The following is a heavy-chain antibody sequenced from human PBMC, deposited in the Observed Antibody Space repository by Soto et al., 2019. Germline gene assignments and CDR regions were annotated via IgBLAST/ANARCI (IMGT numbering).Heavy chain of an antibody. D-gene: IGHD2-2*01. J-gene: IGHJ5*02. CDR3: ASDMSTT. V-gene: IGHV1-8*01. CDR1: GYTFTSHD. CDR2: MNPNSGHT. Sequence: ASVKVSCKASGYTFTSHDINWMRQTTGQGLEWMGWMNPNSGHTNSAQKFQGRVTMTRDTSINTAYMELTNLRSEDTAIYYCASDMSTTWGQGTLVTVSS.